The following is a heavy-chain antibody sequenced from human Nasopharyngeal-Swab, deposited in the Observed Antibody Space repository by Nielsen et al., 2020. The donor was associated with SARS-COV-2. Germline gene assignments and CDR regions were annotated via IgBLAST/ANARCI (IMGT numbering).Heavy chain of an antibody. J-gene: IGHJ4*02. Sequence: GGSLRLSCAASGFTFSSYEMNWVRQAPGKGLEWVSYISSSGSTIYYADSVKGRFIISRDNAKNSLYLQMNSLRAEDTAVYYCARDACSGGSCYTDYWGQGTLVTVSS. CDR1: GFTFSSYE. CDR2: ISSSGSTI. V-gene: IGHV3-48*03. CDR3: ARDACSGGSCYTDY. D-gene: IGHD2-15*01.